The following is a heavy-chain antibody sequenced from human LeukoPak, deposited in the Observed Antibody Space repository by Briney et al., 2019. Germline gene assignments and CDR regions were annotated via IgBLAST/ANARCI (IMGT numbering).Heavy chain of an antibody. V-gene: IGHV3-48*04. Sequence: GGSLRPSCAASGFPLSTAWMTWVRQAPGKGLEWVSYISSSGSTIYYADSVKGRFTISRDNAKNSLYLQMNSLRAEDTAVYYCAELGITMIGGVWGKGTTVTISS. J-gene: IGHJ6*04. CDR3: AELGITMIGGV. CDR2: ISSSGSTI. D-gene: IGHD3-10*02. CDR1: GFPLSTAW.